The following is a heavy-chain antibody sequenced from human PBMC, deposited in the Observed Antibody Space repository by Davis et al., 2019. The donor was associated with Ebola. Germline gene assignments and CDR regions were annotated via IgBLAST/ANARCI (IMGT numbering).Heavy chain of an antibody. CDR1: GYTFTNYY. Sequence: AASVKVSCKASGYTFTNYYMHWVRQAPGQGLEWMGMINPNAGRTIYAQKFQGRVTVTRDTSTTTVYMELSSLRSEDTALYYCTTPGGQDSGYDVFDIWGQGTMVTVSS. V-gene: IGHV1-46*03. CDR2: INPNAGRT. J-gene: IGHJ3*02. D-gene: IGHD5-12*01. CDR3: TTPGGQDSGYDVFDI.